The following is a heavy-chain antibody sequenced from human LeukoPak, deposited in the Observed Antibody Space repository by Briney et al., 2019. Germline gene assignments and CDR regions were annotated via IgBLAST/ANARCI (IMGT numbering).Heavy chain of an antibody. CDR3: ARVAAADYYFDY. Sequence: SETLSLTCTVSGGFISNYCWSWIRQPPGKGLEWIGYVSYSGSTNYNPSLKSRVTMSVDTSKNQFSLKLSSVTAADTAFYYCARVAAADYYFDYWGQGTLVTVSS. CDR1: GGFISNYC. CDR2: VSYSGST. J-gene: IGHJ4*02. D-gene: IGHD2-15*01. V-gene: IGHV4-59*01.